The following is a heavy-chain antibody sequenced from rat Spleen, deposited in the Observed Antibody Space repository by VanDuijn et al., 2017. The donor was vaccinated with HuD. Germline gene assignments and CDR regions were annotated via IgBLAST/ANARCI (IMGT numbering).Heavy chain of an antibody. V-gene: IGHV5-25*01. CDR3: ARRHYGYTDYFDY. CDR2: ISSGGGGI. D-gene: IGHD1-9*01. J-gene: IGHJ2*01. Sequence: EVQLVESGGGLVQPGRSMKLSCAALGFTFSNYYMAWVRQAPKKGLEWVAYISSGGGGIYYPDSVQGRFTISRHNAKSTLSLQMDSLRSEDTATYYCARRHYGYTDYFDYWGQGVMVTVSS. CDR1: GFTFSNYY.